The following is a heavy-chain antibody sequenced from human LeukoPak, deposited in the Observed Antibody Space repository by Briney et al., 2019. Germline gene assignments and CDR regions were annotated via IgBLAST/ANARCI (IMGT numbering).Heavy chain of an antibody. CDR2: ISYDGSDN. CDR1: GFTFSSYG. D-gene: IGHD6-13*01. CDR3: ARAKRGGSSTLDY. J-gene: IGHJ4*02. V-gene: IGHV3-30*03. Sequence: GGSLRLSCTASGFTFSSYGMHWVRQAPGTGLEWVAFISYDGSDNYYADSVKGRFTISRDSSENTLSLQMNSLRAEDTAVYYCARAKRGGSSTLDYWGQGTLVTVSS.